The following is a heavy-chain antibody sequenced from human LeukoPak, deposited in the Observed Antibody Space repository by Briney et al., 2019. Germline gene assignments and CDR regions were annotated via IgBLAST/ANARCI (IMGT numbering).Heavy chain of an antibody. CDR1: GGSISSYY. J-gene: IGHJ2*01. CDR2: IYYSGST. D-gene: IGHD6-19*01. V-gene: IGHV4-59*01. CDR3: ARDSGSGLWYFDL. Sequence: SETLSLTCTVSGGSISSYYWSWIRQPPGKGLEWIGYIYYSGSTNYNPSLKSRVTISVDTSKIQFSLKLSSVTAADTAMYYCARDSGSGLWYFDLWGRGTLVTVSS.